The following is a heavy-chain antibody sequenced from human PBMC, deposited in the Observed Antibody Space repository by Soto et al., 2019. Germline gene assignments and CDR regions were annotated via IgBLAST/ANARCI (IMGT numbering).Heavy chain of an antibody. J-gene: IGHJ5*01. CDR3: VKGGWLDF. CDR1: GFSFSTFE. CDR2: ISDDSSRT. V-gene: IGHV3-23*01. D-gene: IGHD3-16*01. Sequence: EVQRLESGGGLVQPGGSLRLSCAASGFSFSTFEMSWVRQAPGRGLEWVSFISDDSSRTYYADAVKGRFTISRDNSKYTLYLQMNSLTAEDTAVYACVKGGWLDFWGQGTLVTVSS.